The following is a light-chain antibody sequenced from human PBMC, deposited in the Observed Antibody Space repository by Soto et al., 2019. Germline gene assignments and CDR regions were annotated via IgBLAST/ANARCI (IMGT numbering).Light chain of an antibody. V-gene: IGLV2-11*01. J-gene: IGLJ1*01. CDR2: DVT. CDR1: SRDVGGYNY. CDR3: CSQAGSYTDV. Sequence: QSVLTQPRSVSGSPGPSLTISCTGTSRDVGGYNYVSWYQQYPGKVPKLMIYDVTKRPSGVPDRFSGSKSGNTASRTLSGLQAEDEADYYCCSQAGSYTDVVGTGTKLTVL.